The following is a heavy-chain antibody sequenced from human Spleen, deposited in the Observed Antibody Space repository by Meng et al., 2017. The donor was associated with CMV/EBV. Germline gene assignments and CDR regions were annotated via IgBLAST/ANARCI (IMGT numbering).Heavy chain of an antibody. CDR2: ISSSSSYI. Sequence: GESLKISCAASGFTFSSHAMHWVRQAPGKGLEWVSSISSSSSYIYYADSVKGRFTISRDNAKNSLYLQMNSLRAEDTAVYYCARESSGWHSFDYWGQGTLVTVSS. D-gene: IGHD6-19*01. CDR3: ARESSGWHSFDY. J-gene: IGHJ4*02. V-gene: IGHV3-21*01. CDR1: GFTFSSHA.